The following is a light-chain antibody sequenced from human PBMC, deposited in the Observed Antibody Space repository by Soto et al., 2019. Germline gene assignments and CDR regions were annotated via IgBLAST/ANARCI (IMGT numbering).Light chain of an antibody. CDR1: QSISSW. CDR3: QQYNSYPT. Sequence: DIQMTQSPSTLSASVGDRVTITCRASQSISSWLAWYQQKPGKAPKVLIYKASSLESGVPSRFSGSGSGTAFTITIISLHPDDFATYYCQQYNSYPTFGQGTRLEIK. V-gene: IGKV1-5*03. CDR2: KAS. J-gene: IGKJ5*01.